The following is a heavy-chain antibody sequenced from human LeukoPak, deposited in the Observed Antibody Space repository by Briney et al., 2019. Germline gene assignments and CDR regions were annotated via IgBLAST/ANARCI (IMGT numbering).Heavy chain of an antibody. CDR1: GYTFSSYD. CDR2: ISCSGSSGST. D-gene: IGHD1-1*01. V-gene: IGHV3-23*01. Sequence: GGSLRLSCAASGYTFSSYDMSWVRQAPGKGLEWGSGISCSGSSGSTYYADSVKGRFTISRDNDKNSLYPQMNSLRAEDTAVYYCARVLYNWNDVLHFYYYYYMDVWGKGTTVTISS. J-gene: IGHJ6*03. CDR3: ARVLYNWNDVLHFYYYYYMDV.